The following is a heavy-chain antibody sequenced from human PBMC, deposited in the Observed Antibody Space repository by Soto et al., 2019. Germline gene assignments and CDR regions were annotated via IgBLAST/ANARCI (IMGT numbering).Heavy chain of an antibody. CDR2: IYYSENT. Sequence: QLQLQESGPGLVKPSETLSLTCTVSGGSISSSSNHWGWIRQPPGKGLEWMGNIYYSENTYYTPSLKSRVTTSVDTSKNQFSLRLTSVTAADTAVYYCATHPPYGPLDHWGQGTLVTVSS. CDR3: ATHPPYGPLDH. CDR1: GGSISSSSNH. D-gene: IGHD4-17*01. J-gene: IGHJ4*02. V-gene: IGHV4-39*01.